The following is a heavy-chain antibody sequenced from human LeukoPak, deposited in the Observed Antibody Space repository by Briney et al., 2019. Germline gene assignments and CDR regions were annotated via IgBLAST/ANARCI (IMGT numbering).Heavy chain of an antibody. V-gene: IGHV3-48*01. CDR3: ASALSGSSDAFDI. D-gene: IGHD1-26*01. Sequence: GGSLRLSCAVSGLTFSRYAMSWVRQAPGKGLEWVSYISSSSSAIYYADSVKGRFTISRDNAKNSLYLQMNSLRAEDTAVYYCASALSGSSDAFDIWGQGTMVTVSS. CDR2: ISSSSSAI. CDR1: GLTFSRYA. J-gene: IGHJ3*02.